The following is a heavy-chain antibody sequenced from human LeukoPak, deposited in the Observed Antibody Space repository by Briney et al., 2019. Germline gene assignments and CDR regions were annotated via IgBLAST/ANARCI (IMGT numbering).Heavy chain of an antibody. CDR3: ARDTGDIVVVPAAY. CDR2: IIPIFGTA. D-gene: IGHD2-2*01. CDR1: GGTFSSYA. Sequence: VASVKVSCKACGGTFSSYAISWVRQAPGQGLEWMGGIIPIFGTANYAQKFQGRVTITADESTSTAYMELSSLRSEDTAVYYCARDTGDIVVVPAAYWGQGTLVTVSS. V-gene: IGHV1-69*13. J-gene: IGHJ4*02.